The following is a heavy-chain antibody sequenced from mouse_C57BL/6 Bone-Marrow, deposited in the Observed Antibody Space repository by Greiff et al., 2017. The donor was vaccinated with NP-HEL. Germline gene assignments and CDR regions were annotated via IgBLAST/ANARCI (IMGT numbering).Heavy chain of an antibody. J-gene: IGHJ2*01. V-gene: IGHV1-72*01. D-gene: IGHD1-1*01. CDR1: GYTFTNYW. Sequence: QQSCKASGYTFTNYWMHWVKQRPGRGLEWIGRIDPNSGGTKYNEKFKSKATLTVDKPSSTAYMQLSSLTSEDSAVYYCARYYYGSGYFDYWGQGTTLTVSS. CDR2: IDPNSGGT. CDR3: ARYYYGSGYFDY.